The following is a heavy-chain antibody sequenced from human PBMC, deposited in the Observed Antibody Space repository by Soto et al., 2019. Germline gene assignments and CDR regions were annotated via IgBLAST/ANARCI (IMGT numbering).Heavy chain of an antibody. CDR1: GYTFTSYG. J-gene: IGHJ4*02. CDR2: ISAYNGNT. D-gene: IGHD5-18*01. V-gene: IGHV1-18*01. CDR3: ARDQAGGYNNPYYFDY. Sequence: QVQLVQSGAEVKKPGASVKVSCKAFGYTFTSYGISWVRQAPGLGLEWMGWISAYNGNTNYAQKLQGRVTMTTDTSTSTAYMELRSLRSDDTAVYYCARDQAGGYNNPYYFDYWGQGTLVSVSS.